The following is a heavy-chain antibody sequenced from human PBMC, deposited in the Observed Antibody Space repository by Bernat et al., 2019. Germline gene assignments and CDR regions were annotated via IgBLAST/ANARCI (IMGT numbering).Heavy chain of an antibody. Sequence: QVQLQESGPGLVKPSQTLSLTCTVSGGSISSGGYYWSWIRQPPGKGLEWIGEINHSGSTNYNPSLKSRVTISVDTSKNQFSLKLSSVTAADTAVYYCARKATWYFDLWGRGTLVTVSS. CDR2: INHSGST. CDR1: GGSISSGGYY. V-gene: IGHV4-31*03. CDR3: ARKATWYFDL. J-gene: IGHJ2*01.